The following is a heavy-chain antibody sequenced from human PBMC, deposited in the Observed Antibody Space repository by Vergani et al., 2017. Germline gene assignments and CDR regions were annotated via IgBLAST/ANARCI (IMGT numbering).Heavy chain of an antibody. CDR1: GFTFSSYW. CDR3: ARDGGYSSGWDVDY. Sequence: EVQLVESGGGLVQPGGSLRLSCAASGFTFSSYWMSWVRQAPGKGLEWVANIKQDGSEKYYVDSVKGRFTISRDNAKNSLYLQMNSLRAEDTAVYYCARDGGYSSGWDVDYWGQGTLVTVSS. CDR2: IKQDGSEK. J-gene: IGHJ4*02. V-gene: IGHV3-7*01. D-gene: IGHD6-19*01.